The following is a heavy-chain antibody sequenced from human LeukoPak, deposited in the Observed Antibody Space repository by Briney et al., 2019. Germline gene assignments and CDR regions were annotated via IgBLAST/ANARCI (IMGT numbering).Heavy chain of an antibody. D-gene: IGHD3-16*01. V-gene: IGHV3-9*03. Sequence: PGRSQRLSCAASGFTFDDYAMHWVRQAPGKGLEWVSGISWNSGSIGYADSVKGRFTISRDNAKNSLYLQMNSLRAEDMALYYCAKSSRGGVGYYYYYMDVWGKGTTVTVSS. CDR3: AKSSRGGVGYYYYYMDV. J-gene: IGHJ6*03. CDR2: ISWNSGSI. CDR1: GFTFDDYA.